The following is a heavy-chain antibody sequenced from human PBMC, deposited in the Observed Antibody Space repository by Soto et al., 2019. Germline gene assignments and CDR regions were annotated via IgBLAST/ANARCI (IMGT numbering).Heavy chain of an antibody. D-gene: IGHD4-4*01. Sequence: GGSLRLSCAASGFTFSSYAMSWVRQAPGKGLEWVSTISGSGGGTYYADSVKGRFIISRDNSENTLYLQMNSLRVEDTAVYYCAKDRASTGDRPRFDPWGQGTLVTVSS. CDR2: ISGSGGGT. V-gene: IGHV3-23*01. CDR3: AKDRASTGDRPRFDP. CDR1: GFTFSSYA. J-gene: IGHJ5*02.